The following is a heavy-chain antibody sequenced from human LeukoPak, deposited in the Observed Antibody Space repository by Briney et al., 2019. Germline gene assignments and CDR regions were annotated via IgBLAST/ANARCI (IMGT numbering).Heavy chain of an antibody. J-gene: IGHJ6*03. D-gene: IGHD5-18*01. Sequence: PSETLSLTCTVSGGSISSYYWSWIRQPAGKGLEWIGRIYTSGSTNYNPSLKSRVTMSVDTSKNQCSRKLSSVTAADTAVYYCARSYSYGFYYHYMDVWGKGTTVTISS. V-gene: IGHV4-4*07. CDR3: ARSYSYGFYYHYMDV. CDR2: IYTSGST. CDR1: GGSISSYY.